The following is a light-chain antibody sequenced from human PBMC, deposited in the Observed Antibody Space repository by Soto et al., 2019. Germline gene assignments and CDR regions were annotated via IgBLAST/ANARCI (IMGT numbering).Light chain of an antibody. CDR2: EVS. V-gene: IGLV2-14*01. CDR1: SSDVGGYDY. Sequence: QSVLTQPASVSGSPGQSITISCTGTSSDVGGYDYVSWYQQFTGKAPKVMIFEVSHRASGVSNRFSGSKSDTTASLTIFGLQAEDEADYYCSSYTSSNTYVFGTGTKVTVL. CDR3: SSYTSSNTYV. J-gene: IGLJ1*01.